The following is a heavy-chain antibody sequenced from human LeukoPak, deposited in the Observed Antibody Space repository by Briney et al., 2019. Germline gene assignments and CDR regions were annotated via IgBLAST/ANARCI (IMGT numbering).Heavy chain of an antibody. V-gene: IGHV3-30*02. J-gene: IGHJ4*02. Sequence: PGGSLRLSCTASGFTFSSYGMHWVRQAPDKGLEGVAFIRYDGSNKYSADSVQGRFTISRDKSKNELYLQMNSLRAEDSAVYYCAKGFYYFDYWGQGTLVTVSS. CDR2: IRYDGSNK. CDR1: GFTFSSYG. CDR3: AKGFYYFDY.